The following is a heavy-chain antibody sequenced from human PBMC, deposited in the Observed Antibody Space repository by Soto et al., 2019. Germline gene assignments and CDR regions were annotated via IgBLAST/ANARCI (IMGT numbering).Heavy chain of an antibody. J-gene: IGHJ6*02. CDR2: ISAYNGNT. D-gene: IGHD3-9*01. CDR1: GYTFTSYG. Sequence: ASVKVSCKASGYTFTSYGISWVRQAPGQGLEWMGWISAYNGNTNYAQKLQGRVTMTTDTSTSTAYMELRSLRSDDTAVYYCARKAGFYDILTGRENGMDVWGQGTTVTVSS. CDR3: ARKAGFYDILTGRENGMDV. V-gene: IGHV1-18*04.